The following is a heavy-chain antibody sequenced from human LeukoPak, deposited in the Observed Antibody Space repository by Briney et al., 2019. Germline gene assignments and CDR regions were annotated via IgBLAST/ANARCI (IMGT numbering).Heavy chain of an antibody. CDR3: AKGYSSGWYAFDS. Sequence: PGGSLRLSCAASGFTFSRYPMIWARQAPGKGLEWVSTLSSGGGGTYYADSVRGRFTISRDDSKNTLYLEMFSLTAEDTARYYCAKGYSSGWYAFDSWGQGTLVTVSS. CDR2: LSSGGGGT. CDR1: GFTFSRYP. J-gene: IGHJ4*02. D-gene: IGHD6-19*01. V-gene: IGHV3-23*01.